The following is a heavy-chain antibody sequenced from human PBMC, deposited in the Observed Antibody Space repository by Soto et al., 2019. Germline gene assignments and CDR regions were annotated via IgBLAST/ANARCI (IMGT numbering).Heavy chain of an antibody. CDR3: ARFTLYGSGSYCWGY. V-gene: IGHV4-39*01. D-gene: IGHD3-10*01. CDR2: IYYSGST. J-gene: IGHJ4*02. Sequence: QLQLQESGPGLVKPSETLSLTCTVSGGSISSSSYYWGWIRQPPGKGLEWIGSIYYSGSTYYNPSLKSRVTISVDTSKNQFSLKLSSVTAADTAVYYCARFTLYGSGSYCWGYWGQGTLVTVSS. CDR1: GGSISSSSYY.